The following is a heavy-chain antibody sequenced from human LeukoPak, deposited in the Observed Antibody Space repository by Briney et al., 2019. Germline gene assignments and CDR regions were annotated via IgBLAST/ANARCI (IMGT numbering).Heavy chain of an antibody. CDR3: ARLDGYYDSSGYYPRGAFDI. CDR2: IYPGYSDT. J-gene: IGHJ3*02. CDR1: GYSFTSYW. D-gene: IGHD3-22*01. V-gene: IGHV5-51*01. Sequence: GESLKISCKGSGYSFTSYWIGWVRQMPGKGLEWMGIIYPGYSDTRYSPSFQGQVPISADKSISTAYLQWSSLKASDTAMYYCARLDGYYDSSGYYPRGAFDIWGQGTMVTVSS.